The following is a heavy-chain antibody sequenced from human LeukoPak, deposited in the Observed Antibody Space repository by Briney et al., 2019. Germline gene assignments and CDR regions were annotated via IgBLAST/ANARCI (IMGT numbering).Heavy chain of an antibody. D-gene: IGHD3-9*01. J-gene: IGHJ1*01. CDR1: GGSISSGSYY. CDR2: IYYSGST. Sequence: SETLSLTCTVSGGSISSGSYYWGWIRQPPGKGLEWVGSIYYSGSTYYNPSLKSRVTISVDTSNNQFSLKLSSVTAADMAVYYCARHGAMTGNFQHWGQGTLVTVSS. CDR3: ARHGAMTGNFQH. V-gene: IGHV4-39*01.